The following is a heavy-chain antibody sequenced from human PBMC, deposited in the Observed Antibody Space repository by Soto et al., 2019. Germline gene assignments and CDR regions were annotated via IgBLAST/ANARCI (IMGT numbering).Heavy chain of an antibody. Sequence: GGSLRLSCAASGFTFSSYGMHWVRQAPGKGLEWVAVIWYDGSNKYYADSVKGRFTISRDNSKNTLYLQMNSLRAEDTAVYYCARAVITIFGVVNGMDVGGQGTTVTVSS. J-gene: IGHJ6*02. D-gene: IGHD3-3*01. CDR1: GFTFSSYG. CDR2: IWYDGSNK. V-gene: IGHV3-33*01. CDR3: ARAVITIFGVVNGMDV.